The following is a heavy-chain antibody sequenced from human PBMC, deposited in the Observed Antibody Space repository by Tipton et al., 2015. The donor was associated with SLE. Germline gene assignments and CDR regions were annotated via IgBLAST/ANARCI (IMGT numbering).Heavy chain of an antibody. CDR3: ARGLTDSSTAYYYYYYKDV. Sequence: TLSLTCAVYGGSFSAYYWSWIRQPPGKGLEWIGEINHSGNTNYNPSLKSRVTISVDTSKNQFSLNLSPVTAADTAVYYCARGLTDSSTAYYYYYYKDVWGKETSVTVSS. J-gene: IGHJ6*03. CDR2: INHSGNT. D-gene: IGHD6-13*01. CDR1: GGSFSAYY. V-gene: IGHV4-34*01.